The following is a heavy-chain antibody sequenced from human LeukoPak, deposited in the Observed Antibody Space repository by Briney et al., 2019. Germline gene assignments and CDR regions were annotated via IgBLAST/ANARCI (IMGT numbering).Heavy chain of an antibody. Sequence: GGSLRLSCAASEFIVSSNYMSSVRQAPGKGLEWVSVIYSGHNTYYADSVKGRFTISRDNSKNTLYLQMNRLRAEDTAVYYCARVFYASGSYFDYWGQGTLVSVSS. CDR1: EFIVSSNY. J-gene: IGHJ4*02. V-gene: IGHV3-66*01. CDR2: IYSGHNT. D-gene: IGHD3-10*01. CDR3: ARVFYASGSYFDY.